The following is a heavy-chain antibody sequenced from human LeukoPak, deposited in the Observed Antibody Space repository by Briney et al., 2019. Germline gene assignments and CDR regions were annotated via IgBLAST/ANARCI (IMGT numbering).Heavy chain of an antibody. CDR3: ATYSSLNAREFQH. J-gene: IGHJ1*01. CDR2: IKYDGSEK. Sequence: GGSLRLSCAASGFTFSNYWMSWVRQAPGKGLEWVANIKYDGSEKYYVDSVKGRFTIPRDNGKNSLYVQMNSLSVEDTAVYYCATYSSLNAREFQHWGQGTLVTVSS. D-gene: IGHD3-22*01. CDR1: GFTFSNYW. V-gene: IGHV3-7*01.